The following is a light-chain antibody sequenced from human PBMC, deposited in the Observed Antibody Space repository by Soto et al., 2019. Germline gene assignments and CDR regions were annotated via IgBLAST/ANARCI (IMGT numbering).Light chain of an antibody. CDR1: QSITNK. CDR3: HRYDNLLC. J-gene: IGKJ3*01. Sequence: IRVTQSPSTLSANVGDRVAITCRASQSITNKLTWYQLKPGKAPKVLIYDALNLESGVPSRFSGSGSGTDFTFTISCLQPEDIATYYCHRYDNLLCFGPRSKADIK. CDR2: DAL. V-gene: IGKV1-33*01.